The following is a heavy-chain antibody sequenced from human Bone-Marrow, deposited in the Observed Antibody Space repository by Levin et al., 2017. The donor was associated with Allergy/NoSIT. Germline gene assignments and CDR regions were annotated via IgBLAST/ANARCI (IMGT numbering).Heavy chain of an antibody. CDR3: VRGSWPRI. V-gene: IGHV3-21*01. J-gene: IGHJ3*02. CDR1: GITFSGYG. Sequence: LSLTCAAAGITFSGYGMNWVRRAPGKGLEWVSSIDTSTGYTYYPDSLRGRFTISSDNPKNSLYLQMNSLRVEDTAVYYCVRGSWPRIWGQGTMVTVSS. CDR2: IDTSTGYT. D-gene: IGHD2-15*01.